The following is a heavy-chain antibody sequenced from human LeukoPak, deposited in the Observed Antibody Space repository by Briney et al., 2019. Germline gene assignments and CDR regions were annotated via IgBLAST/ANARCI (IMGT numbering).Heavy chain of an antibody. V-gene: IGHV3-23*01. J-gene: IGHJ4*02. Sequence: PGGSLRLSCAASGLTFSDYYMSWIRQAPGKGLEWVSAISGSGGSTYYADSVKGRFTISRDNSKNTLYLQMNSLRAEDTAVYYCAKGREGYYYDSSGYLPFDYWGQGTLVTVSS. CDR2: ISGSGGST. CDR3: AKGREGYYYDSSGYLPFDY. CDR1: GLTFSDYY. D-gene: IGHD3-22*01.